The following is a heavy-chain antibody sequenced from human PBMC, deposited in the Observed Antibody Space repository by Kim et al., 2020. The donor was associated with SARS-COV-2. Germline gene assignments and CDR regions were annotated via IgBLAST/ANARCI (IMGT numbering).Heavy chain of an antibody. CDR1: GFTFSNAW. D-gene: IGHD3-22*01. V-gene: IGHV3-15*01. CDR2: IKSKTDGGTT. J-gene: IGHJ6*02. Sequence: GGSLRLSCAASGFTFSNAWMSWVRQAPGKGLEWVGRIKSKTDGGTTDYAAPVKGRFTISRDDSKNTLYLQMISLKTEDTAVYYCTTTYYYDSSGYYPYYYYGMDVWGQGTTVTVSS. CDR3: TTTYYYDSSGYYPYYYYGMDV.